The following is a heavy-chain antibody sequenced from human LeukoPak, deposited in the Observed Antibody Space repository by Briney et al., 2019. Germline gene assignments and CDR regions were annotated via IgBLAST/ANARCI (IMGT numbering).Heavy chain of an antibody. CDR1: GYTFTGYH. Sequence: GASVKVSCKASGYTFTGYHIHWVRQAPGQGLEWMGWINPNSGGTNYAQKFQGRVTMTRDTSISTAYMELSRLRSDDTAVYYCARVIKPIGYCSSTSCYGPQADYWGQGTLVTVSS. V-gene: IGHV1-2*02. CDR3: ARVIKPIGYCSSTSCYGPQADY. D-gene: IGHD2-2*01. CDR2: INPNSGGT. J-gene: IGHJ4*02.